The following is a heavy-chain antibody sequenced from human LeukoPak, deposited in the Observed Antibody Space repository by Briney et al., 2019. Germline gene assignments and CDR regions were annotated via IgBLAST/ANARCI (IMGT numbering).Heavy chain of an antibody. J-gene: IGHJ4*02. CDR3: ARVSGWAVAGNFDY. V-gene: IGHV3-23*01. CDR1: GFTFSSYA. D-gene: IGHD6-19*01. Sequence: GGSLRLSCAASGFTFSSYAMTWVRQAPGKGLEWVSAISDTSYSTNYADSVKGRFTISRDNAKNSLYLQMNSLRAEDTAVYYCARVSGWAVAGNFDYWGQGTLVTVSS. CDR2: ISDTSYST.